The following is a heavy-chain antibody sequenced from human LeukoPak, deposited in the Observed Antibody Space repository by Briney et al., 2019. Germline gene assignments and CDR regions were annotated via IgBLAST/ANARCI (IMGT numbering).Heavy chain of an antibody. D-gene: IGHD2-15*01. CDR3: ATANCSGGSCYSPEYFQH. CDR2: FDPEDGET. V-gene: IGHV1-24*01. Sequence: GASVKVSCKVSGYTLIELSMHWVRQAPGKGLEWMGGFDPEDGETIYAQKFQGRVTMTEDTSTDTAYMELSSLRSEDTAVYYCATANCSGGSCYSPEYFQHWGQGTLVTVSS. CDR1: GYTLIELS. J-gene: IGHJ1*01.